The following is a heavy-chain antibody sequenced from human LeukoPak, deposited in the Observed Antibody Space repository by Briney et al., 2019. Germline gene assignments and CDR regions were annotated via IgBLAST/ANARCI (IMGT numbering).Heavy chain of an antibody. D-gene: IGHD1-26*01. CDR3: ARASSQVGATAIPDY. V-gene: IGHV4-59*01. CDR1: GGSISSYY. Sequence: SETLSLTCTVSGGSISSYYWSWIRQPPGKGLEWIGYIYYSGSTNYNPSLKCRVTISVDTSKNQFSLKLSSVTAADTAVYYCARASSQVGATAIPDYWGQGTLVTVSS. J-gene: IGHJ4*02. CDR2: IYYSGST.